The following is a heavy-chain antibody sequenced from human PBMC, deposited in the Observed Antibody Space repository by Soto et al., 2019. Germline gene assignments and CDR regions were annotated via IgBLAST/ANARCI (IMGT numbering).Heavy chain of an antibody. CDR1: GYIFTSYA. D-gene: IGHD2-2*02. Sequence: SVKVSCKASGYIFTSYALHCVLQAPGQRLEWMGWINTANGNTKYSQKFQGRVTITRDTSASTAYMELSSLRSEDTAVYYCARAKGVAIRLKWFDPLGQGTLVTVSS. J-gene: IGHJ5*02. CDR2: INTANGNT. CDR3: ARAKGVAIRLKWFDP. V-gene: IGHV1-3*04.